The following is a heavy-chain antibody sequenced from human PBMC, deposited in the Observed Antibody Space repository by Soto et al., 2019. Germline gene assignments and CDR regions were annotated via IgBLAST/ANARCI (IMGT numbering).Heavy chain of an antibody. CDR2: ISYDGSNK. Sequence: QVQLVESGGGVVQPGRSLRLYCAASGFTFSSYAMHWVRQAPGKGLEWVAVISYDGSNKYYADSVKGRFTISRDNSKNTLYLQMNSLRAEDTAVYYCARVRQIMGVVVTAIPHYWGQGTLVTVSS. CDR3: ARVRQIMGVVVTAIPHY. J-gene: IGHJ4*02. V-gene: IGHV3-30-3*01. CDR1: GFTFSSYA. D-gene: IGHD2-21*02.